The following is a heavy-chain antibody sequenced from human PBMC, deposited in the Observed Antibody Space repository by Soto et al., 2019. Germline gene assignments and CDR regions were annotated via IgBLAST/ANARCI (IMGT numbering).Heavy chain of an antibody. CDR1: GGSLSDYF. D-gene: IGHD2-21*01. CDR3: ARGGISHWAYFDYMEV. V-gene: IGHV4-34*01. CDR2: INHLGSI. Sequence: ETLSLTCVVSGGSLSDYFWSWIRLPPGMALEWIGEINHLGSINYNPSLKSRVTMSVDTSKNQFSLTLNSVTAADTATYYCARGGISHWAYFDYMEVWDRGTTVTVSS. J-gene: IGHJ6*03.